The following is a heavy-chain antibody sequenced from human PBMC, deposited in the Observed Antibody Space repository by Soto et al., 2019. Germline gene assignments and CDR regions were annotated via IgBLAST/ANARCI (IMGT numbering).Heavy chain of an antibody. D-gene: IGHD6-19*01. CDR1: GYTFTTYW. CDR3: ARRKYSSNYFLAV. Sequence: GESLKISCKGSGYTFTTYWIGWVRQMPGKGLEWMGIIFPGDSDTRYIPSFRGQVTISVDKSISTAYLQWSSLKASDTAIYYCARRKYSSNYFLAVCGKGTSVTVSS. CDR2: IFPGDSDT. J-gene: IGHJ6*03. V-gene: IGHV5-51*01.